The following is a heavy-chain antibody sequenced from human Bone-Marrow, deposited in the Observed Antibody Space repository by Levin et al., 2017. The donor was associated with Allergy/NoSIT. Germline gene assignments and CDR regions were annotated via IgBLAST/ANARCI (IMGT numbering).Heavy chain of an antibody. V-gene: IGHV4-31*03. Sequence: SCTVSGDSISNGGYYWSWIRQYPGRGLEWIGYSYYTGNTYYNPSLKSRVTISVDTSKNQFSLNLRSVTAADTAVYYCARRERNGYFFQHWGQGTLVTVSS. CDR3: ARRERNGYFFQH. D-gene: IGHD3-22*01. J-gene: IGHJ1*01. CDR1: GDSISNGGYY. CDR2: SYYTGNT.